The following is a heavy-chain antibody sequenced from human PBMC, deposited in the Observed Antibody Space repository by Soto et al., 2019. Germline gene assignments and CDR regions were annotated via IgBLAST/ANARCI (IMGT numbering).Heavy chain of an antibody. CDR2: ITTSSSFR. CDR1: GFTFSTYS. CDR3: AIDLGVALATLTLDS. J-gene: IGHJ4*02. V-gene: IGHV3-21*02. D-gene: IGHD2-15*01. Sequence: VQLVESGGGLVKPGGSLRLSCVGSGFTFSTYSMNWVRQAPGKGLEWVADITTSSSFRFYADSVKGRFTISRDDARNSLYLQMNSLRVEDTGVYYCAIDLGVALATLTLDSWGQGTLVTVSS.